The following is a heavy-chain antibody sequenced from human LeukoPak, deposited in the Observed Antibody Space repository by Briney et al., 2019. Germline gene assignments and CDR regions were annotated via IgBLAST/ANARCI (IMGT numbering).Heavy chain of an antibody. V-gene: IGHV3-30-3*01. CDR2: ISYDGSNK. CDR1: GFTFSSYA. CDR3: ARGPQVVPAAISGYFDY. Sequence: GGSLRLSCAVSGFTFSSYAMHWVRQAPGKGLGWVAVISYDGSNKYYADSVKGRFTISRDNSKNTLYLQMNSLRAEDTAVYYCARGPQVVPAAISGYFDYWGQGTLVTVSS. J-gene: IGHJ4*02. D-gene: IGHD2-2*02.